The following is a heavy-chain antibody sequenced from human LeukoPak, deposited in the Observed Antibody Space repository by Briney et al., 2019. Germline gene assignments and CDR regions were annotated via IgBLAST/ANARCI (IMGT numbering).Heavy chain of an antibody. D-gene: IGHD6-13*01. CDR2: INHSGSA. Sequence: SETLSLTCAVYGGSFSGYYWSWIRQPPGKGLEWIGEINHSGSANYNPSLKSRVTISVDTSKNQFSLKLSSVTAADTAVYYCARGGAIAAAGKGNWFDPWGQGTLDTVSS. CDR1: GGSFSGYY. J-gene: IGHJ5*02. V-gene: IGHV4-34*01. CDR3: ARGGAIAAAGKGNWFDP.